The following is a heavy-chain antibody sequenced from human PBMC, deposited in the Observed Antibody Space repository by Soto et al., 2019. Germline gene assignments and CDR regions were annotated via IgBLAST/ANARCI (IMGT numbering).Heavy chain of an antibody. Sequence: SETLSLTSSVAGGSTNSYFWSWIRQSAGKGMTGVAYTYYSGSTYYNPSLKSRVTISVDTSKNQFSLKLSSVTAADTAVYYCARGFLGYCSGGSCSARVSGRHDAFDICGQGTMVTVSS. V-gene: IGHV4-59*06. D-gene: IGHD2-15*01. CDR2: TYYSGST. CDR1: GGSTNSYF. J-gene: IGHJ3*02. CDR3: ARGFLGYCSGGSCSARVSGRHDAFDI.